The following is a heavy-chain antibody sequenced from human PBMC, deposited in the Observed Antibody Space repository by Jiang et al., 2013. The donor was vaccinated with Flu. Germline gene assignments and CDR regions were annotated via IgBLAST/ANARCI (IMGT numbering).Heavy chain of an antibody. V-gene: IGHV4-39*01. CDR3: ASHNDGSGSYRYYYGMDV. Sequence: LLKPSETLSLTCTVSGGSISSSSYYWGWIRQPPGKGLEWIGSIYYSGSTYYNPSLKSRVTISVDTSKNQFSLKLSSVTAADTAVYYCASHNDGSGSYRYYYGMDV. CDR2: IYYSGST. J-gene: IGHJ6*01. D-gene: IGHD3-10*01. CDR1: GGSISSSSYY.